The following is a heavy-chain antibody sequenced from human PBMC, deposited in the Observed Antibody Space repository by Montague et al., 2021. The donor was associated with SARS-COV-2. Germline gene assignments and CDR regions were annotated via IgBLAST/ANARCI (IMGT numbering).Heavy chain of an antibody. CDR3: ARDLIVYDYVWGSYRPYGMDV. D-gene: IGHD3-16*02. Sequence: SETLSLTCTVSGGSISSYYWSWIRQPAGKGLEWIGRTYTSGSTNYNPSLKSRVTMSVDTSKNQFSLKLSSVTAADTAVYYCARDLIVYDYVWGSYRPYGMDVWGQGTTVTVSS. J-gene: IGHJ6*02. CDR2: TYTSGST. CDR1: GGSISSYY. V-gene: IGHV4-4*07.